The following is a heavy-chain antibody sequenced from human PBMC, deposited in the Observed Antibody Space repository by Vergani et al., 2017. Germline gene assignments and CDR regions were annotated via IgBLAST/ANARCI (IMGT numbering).Heavy chain of an antibody. CDR2: IYTSGST. J-gene: IGHJ5*02. Sequence: QVQLQESGPRLVKPSQTLSLTCTVSGDSINRGSYYWSWIRQPAGKGLEWIGRIYTSGSTNYNPSLKSRVTISVDTSKNQFSLKLSSVTAADTAVYYCARLVVPAAMLNWFDPWGQGTLVTVSS. V-gene: IGHV4-61*02. D-gene: IGHD2-2*01. CDR1: GDSINRGSYY. CDR3: ARLVVPAAMLNWFDP.